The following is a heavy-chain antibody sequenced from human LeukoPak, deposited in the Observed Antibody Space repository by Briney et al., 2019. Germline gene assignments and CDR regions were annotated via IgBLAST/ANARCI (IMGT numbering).Heavy chain of an antibody. V-gene: IGHV1-18*01. D-gene: IGHD1-26*01. CDR1: GYTFTSYG. CDR2: ISAYNGNT. Sequence: ASVRVSFKASGYTFTSYGISWVRQAPGQGREWMGWISAYNGNTNYAQKLQGRVTMTTDTSTSTAYMELRSLRSDDTAVYYCARDYLVGALDYWGQGTLVTVSS. CDR3: ARDYLVGALDY. J-gene: IGHJ4*02.